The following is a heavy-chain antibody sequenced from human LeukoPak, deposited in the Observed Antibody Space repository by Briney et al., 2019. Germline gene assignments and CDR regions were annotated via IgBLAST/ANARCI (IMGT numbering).Heavy chain of an antibody. Sequence: AGGSLRLSCAASGFTFSSYAMHWVRQAPGKGLEWVAVISYDGSNKYYADSVKGRFTISRDNAKNSLYLQMNSLRAEDTAVYYCAREPPPAGMDVWGKGTTVTVSS. CDR2: ISYDGSNK. V-gene: IGHV3-30-3*01. CDR3: AREPPPAGMDV. CDR1: GFTFSSYA. J-gene: IGHJ6*04.